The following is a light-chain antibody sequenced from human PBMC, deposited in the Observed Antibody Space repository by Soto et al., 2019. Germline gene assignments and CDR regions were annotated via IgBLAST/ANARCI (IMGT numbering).Light chain of an antibody. Sequence: EIVLTQSPATLSLSPGERATLSCRASQSVSSYFAWYQQKPGQAPRLLIYDASNRATGIPARFSGSGSGTDFTLTISSLEPEDFAVYYCQQRGNWPLTFGQGTKVVIK. V-gene: IGKV3-11*01. CDR1: QSVSSY. J-gene: IGKJ1*01. CDR2: DAS. CDR3: QQRGNWPLT.